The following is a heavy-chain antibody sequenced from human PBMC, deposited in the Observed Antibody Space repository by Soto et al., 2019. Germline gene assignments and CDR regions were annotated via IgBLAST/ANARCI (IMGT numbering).Heavy chain of an antibody. Sequence: SETLSLTCTVSGGSISSSYYYWGWIRQHPGKGLEWIGYIYYSGSTYYNPSLKSRVTISVDTSKNQFSLKLSSVTAADTAVYYCARVGTKDIVVVPALNWFDPWGQGTLVTVSS. CDR2: IYYSGST. CDR3: ARVGTKDIVVVPALNWFDP. CDR1: GGSISSSYYY. V-gene: IGHV4-31*03. J-gene: IGHJ5*02. D-gene: IGHD2-2*01.